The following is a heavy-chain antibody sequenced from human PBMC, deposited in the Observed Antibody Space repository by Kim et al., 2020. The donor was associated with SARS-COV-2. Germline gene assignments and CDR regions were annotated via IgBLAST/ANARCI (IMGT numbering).Heavy chain of an antibody. CDR1: GYTFTSYA. V-gene: IGHV1-3*01. D-gene: IGHD6-6*01. CDR2: INAGNGNT. Sequence: ASVKVSCKASGYTFTSYAMHWVRQAPGQRLEWMGWINAGNGNTKYSQKFQGRVTITRDTSASTAYMELSSLRSEDTAVYYCARDQGDSSSLEKGGVVYRESVFDYWGQGTLVTVSS. J-gene: IGHJ4*02. CDR3: ARDQGDSSSLEKGGVVYRESVFDY.